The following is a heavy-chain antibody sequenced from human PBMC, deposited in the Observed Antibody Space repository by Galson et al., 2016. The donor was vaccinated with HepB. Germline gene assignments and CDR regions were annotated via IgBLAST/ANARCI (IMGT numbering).Heavy chain of an antibody. CDR3: AKAAQYCSSSSCRNWFDP. J-gene: IGHJ5*02. V-gene: IGHV3-9*01. Sequence: SLRLSCAASGFTFGDYAMHWVRQAPGKGLEWVLGISWNSGNTGYADSVKGRFTISRDNPKNSLYLQMNSLRAEDAALYYCAKAAQYCSSSSCRNWFDPWGQGTLVTVSS. D-gene: IGHD2-2*01. CDR1: GFTFGDYA. CDR2: ISWNSGNT.